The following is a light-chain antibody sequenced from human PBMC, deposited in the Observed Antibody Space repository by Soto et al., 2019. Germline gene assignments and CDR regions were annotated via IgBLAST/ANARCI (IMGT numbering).Light chain of an antibody. CDR3: QQYNSYSLNT. V-gene: IGKV1-5*01. CDR1: QSISSW. J-gene: IGKJ2*01. Sequence: DIQMTQSPSTLSASVGDRVTITCRASQSISSWLAWYQQKPGKAPKLLIYDASSLESGVPSRFSGSGSGTEFTLPISSLQPDDFATYYCQQYNSYSLNTFGQGTKLEIK. CDR2: DAS.